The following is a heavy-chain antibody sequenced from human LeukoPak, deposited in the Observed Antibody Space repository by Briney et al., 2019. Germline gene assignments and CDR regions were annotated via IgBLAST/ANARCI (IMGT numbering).Heavy chain of an antibody. CDR1: GFTFSSYS. J-gene: IGHJ5*02. V-gene: IGHV3-21*01. Sequence: GGSLRLSCAASGFTFSSYSMNRVRQAPGKGLEWVSSISSSSSYIYYADSVKGRFTISRDNAKNSLYLQMNSLRAEDTAVYYCAKVREVAATPWFDPWGQGTLVTVSS. CDR2: ISSSSSYI. CDR3: AKVREVAATPWFDP. D-gene: IGHD2-15*01.